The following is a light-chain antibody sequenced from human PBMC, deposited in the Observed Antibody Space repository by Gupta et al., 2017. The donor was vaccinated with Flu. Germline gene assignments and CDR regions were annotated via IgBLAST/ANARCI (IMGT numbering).Light chain of an antibody. Sequence: SLGERATINCKSSQSVLYSSNNKNYLAWYQQKPGQPPKLLIYWASTRESGVPDRFSGSGSGTDFTLTISSLQAEDVAVYYCQQYDSTPQTFGQWTKVEIK. CDR1: QSVLYSSNNKNY. J-gene: IGKJ1*01. CDR2: WAS. V-gene: IGKV4-1*01. CDR3: QQYDSTPQT.